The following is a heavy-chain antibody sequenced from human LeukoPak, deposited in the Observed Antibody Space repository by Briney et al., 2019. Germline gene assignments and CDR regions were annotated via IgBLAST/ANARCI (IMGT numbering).Heavy chain of an antibody. CDR2: ISSDGGVT. Sequence: PGGSLRLSCAVSGFSFSNYWMHWVRQDPGKGLVWVSYISSDGGVTKYAASVKGRFTISRDNAVNTLYLQMNSLRVEDTAVYCCVRGSLRLPRSTPDYWGQGTLVTVSS. CDR3: VRGSLRLPRSTPDY. CDR1: GFSFSNYW. J-gene: IGHJ4*02. V-gene: IGHV3-74*03. D-gene: IGHD2-21*02.